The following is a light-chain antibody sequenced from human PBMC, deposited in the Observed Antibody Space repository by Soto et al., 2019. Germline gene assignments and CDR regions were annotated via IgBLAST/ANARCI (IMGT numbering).Light chain of an antibody. J-gene: IGKJ4*01. CDR3: HQYGSSPRT. V-gene: IGKV3-20*01. Sequence: EIVLTQSPGTLSLSPGERATLSCRASQSIRSSSLAWYQQKPGQAPRLLIYGGSSRATGIPDRFSGGGSGTDFSLTISRLETEDFSVYYCHQYGSSPRTFGGGTKVDIK. CDR1: QSIRSSS. CDR2: GGS.